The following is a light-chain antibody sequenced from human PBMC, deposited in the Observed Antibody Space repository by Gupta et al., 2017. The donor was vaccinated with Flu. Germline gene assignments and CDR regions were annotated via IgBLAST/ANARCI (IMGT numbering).Light chain of an antibody. Sequence: SVKLTCTVSSGHSSYAIAWHQQRLAKGPRFLTKVHSDGSHNKGDGTPDRFSGPSSGAERYLTISSLQSDDEADYYCQTWGGGVRVFGGGTKL. J-gene: IGLJ3*02. CDR1: SGHSSYA. CDR2: VHSDGSH. V-gene: IGLV4-69*01. CDR3: QTWGGGVRV.